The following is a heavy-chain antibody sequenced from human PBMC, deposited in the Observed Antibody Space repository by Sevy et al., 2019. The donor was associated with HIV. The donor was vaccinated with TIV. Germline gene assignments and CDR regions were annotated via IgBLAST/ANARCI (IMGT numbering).Heavy chain of an antibody. V-gene: IGHV3-23*01. J-gene: IGHJ6*02. CDR3: AKGDSTVYGMDV. Sequence: GSLRLSCAASGFTFSTYTMNWVRQAPGKGLEWVSAISGSGGSTYYADSVKGRFTISRDKSKNTLYLQMNNLRAEDTAVYYCAKGDSTVYGMDVWGQGTTVTVSS. CDR1: GFTFSTYT. CDR2: ISGSGGST. D-gene: IGHD6-13*01.